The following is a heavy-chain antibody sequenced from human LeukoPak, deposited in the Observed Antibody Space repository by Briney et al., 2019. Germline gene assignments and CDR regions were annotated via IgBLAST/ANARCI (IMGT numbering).Heavy chain of an antibody. CDR1: GGSFSGYY. J-gene: IGHJ4*02. Sequence: SETLPLTCAVYGGSFSGYYWSWIRQPPGKGLEWIGEINHSGSTNYNPSLKSRVTISVDTSKNQFSLKLSSVTAADTAVYYCARTKNTPGIAAAGTFGYWGQGTLVTVSS. D-gene: IGHD6-13*01. CDR3: ARTKNTPGIAAAGTFGY. CDR2: INHSGST. V-gene: IGHV4-34*01.